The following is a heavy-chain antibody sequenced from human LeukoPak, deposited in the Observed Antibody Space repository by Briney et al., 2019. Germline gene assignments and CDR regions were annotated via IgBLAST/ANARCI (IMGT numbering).Heavy chain of an antibody. D-gene: IGHD6-13*01. J-gene: IGHJ3*02. V-gene: IGHV3-66*01. CDR1: GFSVSSTY. CDR3: VREASGGTKGVSGTFDI. Sequence: GGSLRLSCAASGFSVSSTYMNWVRQAPGKGLEWVSVTYSGGDTYYADSVKGRFSISRDNSTNTLYLQMKSLRAEDTAVYHCVREASGGTKGVSGTFDIWGQGTLVTVSS. CDR2: TYSGGDT.